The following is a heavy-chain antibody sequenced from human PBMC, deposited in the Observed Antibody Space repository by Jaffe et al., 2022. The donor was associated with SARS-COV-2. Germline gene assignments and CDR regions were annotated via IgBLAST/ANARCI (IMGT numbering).Heavy chain of an antibody. CDR3: ARLGFCTGGSCPSDY. D-gene: IGHD2-15*01. CDR2: ISSGDVTI. V-gene: IGHV3-48*01. J-gene: IGHJ4*02. CDR1: GFTFSGYS. Sequence: EVQLVESGGGLVQPGGSLRLSCAASGFTFSGYSMNWVRQAPGRGLEWISYISSGDVTIYYADSVKGRFTISRDKAKNSLFLQMNSLRAEDTAVYYCARLGFCTGGSCPSDYWGQGTLVTVSS.